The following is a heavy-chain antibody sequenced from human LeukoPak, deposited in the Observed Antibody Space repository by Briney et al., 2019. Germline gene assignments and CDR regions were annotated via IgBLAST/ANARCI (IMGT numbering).Heavy chain of an antibody. J-gene: IGHJ4*02. CDR3: VKGDNNILTGYYNSFDY. CDR1: GFTFSSSA. V-gene: IGHV3-23*01. Sequence: GGSLRLSCAASGFTFSSSAMSWVRQVPGKGLEWVSGISASGGSTYYADSVRGRFTISRDNFRNTLYLQMNSLRAEDTALYYCVKGDNNILTGYYNSFDYWGQGTLVTVSS. CDR2: ISASGGST. D-gene: IGHD3-9*01.